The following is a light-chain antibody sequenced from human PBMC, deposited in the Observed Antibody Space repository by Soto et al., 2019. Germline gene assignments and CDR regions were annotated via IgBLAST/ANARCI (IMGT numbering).Light chain of an antibody. CDR2: EVS. CDR3: SSQTGSATMV. J-gene: IGLJ2*01. V-gene: IGLV2-14*01. CDR1: SSDVGAYNF. Sequence: QSALTQPASVSGSPGQSITISCTGTSSDVGAYNFVSWYQQFPGKAHKLMIYEVSNRPSGVSDRFSGSKSGNTASLIISGLQAEDEADYYCSSQTGSATMVFGGGTKVTVL.